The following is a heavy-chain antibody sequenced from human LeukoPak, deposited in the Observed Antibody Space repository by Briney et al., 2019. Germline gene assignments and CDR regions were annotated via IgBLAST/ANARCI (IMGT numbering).Heavy chain of an antibody. Sequence: GGSLRLSCAASGFTFSAYEMDWVRQAPGKGLEWVAYISSGGGTIYYADSVKGRFTISRDNAKNSLYLQMNSLRAEDTAVYYCARDRSSTSYNWFDPWGQGTLVTVSS. V-gene: IGHV3-48*03. CDR3: ARDRSSTSYNWFDP. J-gene: IGHJ5*02. CDR2: ISSGGGTI. D-gene: IGHD2-2*01. CDR1: GFTFSAYE.